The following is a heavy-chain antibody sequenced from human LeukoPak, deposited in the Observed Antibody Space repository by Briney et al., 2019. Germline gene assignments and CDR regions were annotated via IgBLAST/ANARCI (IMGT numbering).Heavy chain of an antibody. J-gene: IGHJ4*02. CDR2: ISWYSGSV. CDR3: AKDMSRIAVAGNAFDY. CDR1: GFTFDDYA. D-gene: IGHD6-19*01. Sequence: PGRSLRLSCAASGFTFDDYAMHWVRQARGKGLEWVSGISWYSGSVGYADSVKGRFTISRDNAKNSLYLQMNSLRAEDTAFYYCAKDMSRIAVAGNAFDYWGQGTLVTVSS. V-gene: IGHV3-9*01.